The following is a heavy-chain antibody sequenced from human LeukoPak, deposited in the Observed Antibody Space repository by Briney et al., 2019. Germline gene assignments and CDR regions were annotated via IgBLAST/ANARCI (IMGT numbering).Heavy chain of an antibody. V-gene: IGHV3-23*01. J-gene: IGHJ4*02. CDR3: ASPLTLRMVRGKVFDY. Sequence: PGGSLRLSCAASGFTFSSYAMSWVRQAPGKGLEWVSAISGSGGSTYYADSVKGRFTISRDNSKNTLYLQMNSLRAEDTAVYYCASPLTLRMVRGKVFDYWGQGTLVTVSS. CDR1: GFTFSSYA. CDR2: ISGSGGST. D-gene: IGHD3-10*01.